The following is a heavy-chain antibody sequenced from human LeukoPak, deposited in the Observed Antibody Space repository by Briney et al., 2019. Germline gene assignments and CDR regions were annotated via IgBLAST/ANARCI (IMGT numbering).Heavy chain of an antibody. D-gene: IGHD5-18*01. Sequence: GGSLRLSCAASGFTFSSYSMNWVRQAPGKGLEWVSYISSSSSTLYYADSVKGRFTISRDNAKNSLYLQMNSLRAEDTALYYCAKVKERGYNYGGDAFDIWGQGTMVTVSS. V-gene: IGHV3-48*01. CDR1: GFTFSSYS. CDR3: AKVKERGYNYGGDAFDI. CDR2: ISSSSSTL. J-gene: IGHJ3*02.